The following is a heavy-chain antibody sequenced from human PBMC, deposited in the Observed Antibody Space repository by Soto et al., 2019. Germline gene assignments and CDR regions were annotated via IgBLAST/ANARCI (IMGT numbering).Heavy chain of an antibody. D-gene: IGHD1-26*01. CDR2: ISSTSSYT. J-gene: IGHJ4*02. CDR1: GFTFSDYY. CDR3: ARGGLRSGSYGFDY. Sequence: GGSLRLSCAASGFTFSDYYMIWIRQAPGTGLEWVSYISSTSSYTNYAHSVKGRFTISRDSAKNSLYLQMNSLRAEDTAVYCCARGGLRSGSYGFDYWGQGTLVTVSS. V-gene: IGHV3-11*06.